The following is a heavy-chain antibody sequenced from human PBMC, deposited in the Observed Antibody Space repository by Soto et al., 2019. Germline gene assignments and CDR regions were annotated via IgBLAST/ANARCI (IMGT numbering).Heavy chain of an antibody. D-gene: IGHD3-9*01. V-gene: IGHV4-59*01. CDR2: IYHSGST. CDR1: GGPISNYY. CDR3: ARDQYLYYFDY. J-gene: IGHJ4*02. Sequence: ASETLSLTCTVSGGPISNYYWSWIRQPPGKGLEWIAYIYHSGSTNYNPSLKSRVTISVDTSKNQFSLNLSSVTAADTAVYYCARDQYLYYFDYWGQGTLVTVSS.